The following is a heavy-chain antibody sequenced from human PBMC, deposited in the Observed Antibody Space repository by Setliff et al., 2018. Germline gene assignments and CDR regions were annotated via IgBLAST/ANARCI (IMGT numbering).Heavy chain of an antibody. CDR2: ISGHNDKT. CDR1: GYTFTYFG. D-gene: IGHD3-9*01. Sequence: ASVKVSCKASGYTFTYFGVSWLRLAPGQGLEWMGWISGHNDKTIIEPEFQGRLALTTDTGSDTAYMELRNLRSDDAAIYYCAKEPAISLTEAIRRSYYDYALDVWGQGTTVTVA. CDR3: AKEPAISLTEAIRRSYYDYALDV. J-gene: IGHJ6*02. V-gene: IGHV1-18*01.